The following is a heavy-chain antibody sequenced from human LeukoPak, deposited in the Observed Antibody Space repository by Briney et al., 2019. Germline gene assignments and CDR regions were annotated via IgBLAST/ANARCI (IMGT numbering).Heavy chain of an antibody. D-gene: IGHD2-15*01. CDR3: ARDGVGYCSGGSCWGY. CDR2: INTNTGNP. CDR1: GYTFTSYA. Sequence: ASVKVSFKASGYTFTSYAMNWVRQAPGQGLEWMGWINTNTGNPTYAQGFTGRFVFSLDTSVSTAYLQISSLKAEDTAVYYCARDGVGYCSGGSCWGYWGQGTLVTVSS. V-gene: IGHV7-4-1*02. J-gene: IGHJ4*02.